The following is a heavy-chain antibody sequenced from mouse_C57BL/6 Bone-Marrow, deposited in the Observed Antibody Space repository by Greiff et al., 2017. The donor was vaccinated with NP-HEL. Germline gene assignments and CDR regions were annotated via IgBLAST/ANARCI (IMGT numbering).Heavy chain of an antibody. Sequence: EVQGVESGGGLVQPGGSMKLSCAASGFTFSDAWMDWVRQSPEKGLEWVAEIRNKANNHATYYAESVKGRFTISRDDSKSSVYLQMNSLRAEDTGIYYCTRPYYGSSHWYFDVWGTGTTVTVSS. V-gene: IGHV6-6*01. CDR1: GFTFSDAW. D-gene: IGHD1-1*01. CDR2: IRNKANNHAT. J-gene: IGHJ1*03. CDR3: TRPYYGSSHWYFDV.